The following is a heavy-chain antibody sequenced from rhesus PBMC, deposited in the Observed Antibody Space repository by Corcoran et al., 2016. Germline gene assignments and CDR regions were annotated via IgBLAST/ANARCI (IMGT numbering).Heavy chain of an antibody. CDR3: ARGQVLWYFDL. V-gene: IGHV4-160*01. J-gene: IGHJ2*01. D-gene: IGHD6-31*01. CDR1: GGSISRNY. CDR2: IRTGGST. Sequence: QVQLQQWGEGLVKPSETLSLTCAVYGGSISRNYWSWIRQPPGKGLGWIGRIRTGGSTNNNPSLKSRVTISIDTSKNPFSLRLSSVTAADTAVYYCARGQVLWYFDLWGPGTPITISS.